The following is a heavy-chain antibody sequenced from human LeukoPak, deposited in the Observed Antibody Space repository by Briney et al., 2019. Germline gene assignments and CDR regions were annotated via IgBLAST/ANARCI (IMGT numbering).Heavy chain of an antibody. CDR2: IYTSGST. D-gene: IGHD2-2*02. J-gene: IGHJ4*02. CDR3: ARGRPRLCPYCSSTSCYTY. CDR1: GGSISSGSYY. Sequence: SATLSLTCTVSGGSISSGSYYWSWIRQPAGKGLEWIGRIYTSGSTNYNPSLKSRVTISVDTSKNQFSLKLSSVTAADTAVYYCARGRPRLCPYCSSTSCYTYWGQGTLVTVSS. V-gene: IGHV4-61*02.